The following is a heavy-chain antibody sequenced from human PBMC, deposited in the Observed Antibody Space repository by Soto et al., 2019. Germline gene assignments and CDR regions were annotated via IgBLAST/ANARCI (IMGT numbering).Heavy chain of an antibody. CDR3: AKESYNRRTDFDS. CDR2: IGGGDDDR. CDR1: GFTFSSCA. J-gene: IGHJ4*02. V-gene: IGHV3-23*01. D-gene: IGHD3-10*01. Sequence: EVQVLESGGGLVQPGGSLRLSCAASGFTFSSCAMSWVRQAPGKGLEWVSGIGGGDDDRHYADSVKGRFIISRDNSKNTLYLQMNSLRAEDTAVYYCAKESYNRRTDFDSWGQGTLVTVSS.